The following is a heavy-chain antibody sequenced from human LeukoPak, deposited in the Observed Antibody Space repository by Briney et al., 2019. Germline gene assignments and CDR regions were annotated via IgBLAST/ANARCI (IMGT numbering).Heavy chain of an antibody. CDR2: IYSSGST. D-gene: IGHD6-13*01. J-gene: IGHJ4*02. Sequence: ASETLSLTCTVSGVSISSYYWSWIRQPPGKTLEWIGYIYSSGSTNYSPSLKSRVTISLDTSKKQVSLKVNSVTAADTAVYYCASLYSSSWRFEYWGQGTLVTVSS. CDR3: ASLYSSSWRFEY. V-gene: IGHV4-59*01. CDR1: GVSISSYY.